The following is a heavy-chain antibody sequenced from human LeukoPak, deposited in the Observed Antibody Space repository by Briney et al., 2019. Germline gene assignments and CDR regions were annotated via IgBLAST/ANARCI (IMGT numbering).Heavy chain of an antibody. CDR3: ARDRATRDGYNQAFYGMDV. D-gene: IGHD5-24*01. J-gene: IGHJ6*02. V-gene: IGHV1-69*04. Sequence: GASVKLSFKASGSTFISYATSWGRQAPGQGPDFIGTIILIFCIANYAQKFQGRVTITADKSTSTAYMELSSLRSEDTAVYYCARDRATRDGYNQAFYGMDVWGQGTTVTVSS. CDR2: IILIFCIA. CDR1: GSTFISYA.